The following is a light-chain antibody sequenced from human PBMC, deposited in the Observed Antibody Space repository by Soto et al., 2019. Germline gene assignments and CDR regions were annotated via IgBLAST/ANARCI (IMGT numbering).Light chain of an antibody. CDR3: SSYTSSSTKE. CDR1: SSDVGGYNY. J-gene: IGLJ2*01. CDR2: DVS. V-gene: IGLV2-14*01. Sequence: QSVLTQPASVSGSPGQSITISCTGTSSDVGGYNYVSWYQQHPGKAPKLVIYDVSNRPSGVSNRFSGSKSGNTASLTISGLQAEDEADYYCSSYTSSSTKEFGGGTKVTVL.